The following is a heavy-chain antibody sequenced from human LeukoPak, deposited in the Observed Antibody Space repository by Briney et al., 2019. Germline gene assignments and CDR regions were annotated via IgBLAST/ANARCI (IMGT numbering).Heavy chain of an antibody. V-gene: IGHV1-69*05. J-gene: IGHJ4*02. CDR3: AAGGTCSGGSCYWVY. Sequence: GASVKVSCTASGGTFSSYAISWVRQAPGQGLEWMGGIIPIFGTANYAQKFQGRVTITTDESTSTAYMELSSLRSEDPAVYYCAAGGTCSGGSCYWVYWGQGTLVTVSS. D-gene: IGHD2-15*01. CDR1: GGTFSSYA. CDR2: IIPIFGTA.